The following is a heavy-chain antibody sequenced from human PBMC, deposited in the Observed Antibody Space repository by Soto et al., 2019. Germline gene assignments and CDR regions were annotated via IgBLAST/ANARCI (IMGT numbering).Heavy chain of an antibody. Sequence: EVQLVESGGGLLKAGESLRLSCAASGFIFSNYDMNWVRQAPGKGLEWVSSISAGGNYIYYADSVKGRITISRDNAKNPLYLQMNSLRADDTAVYYCARDPYSSSWGLDFWGQGTLVTVSS. CDR2: ISAGGNYI. V-gene: IGHV3-21*01. D-gene: IGHD6-13*01. J-gene: IGHJ4*02. CDR1: GFIFSNYD. CDR3: ARDPYSSSWGLDF.